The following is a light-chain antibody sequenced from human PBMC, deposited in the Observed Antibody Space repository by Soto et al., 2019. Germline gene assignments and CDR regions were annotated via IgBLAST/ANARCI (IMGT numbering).Light chain of an antibody. CDR1: QSVSSSY. CDR3: QQYDSSPIT. Sequence: IVLTQSPGTLSLSQGERATLSCRTSQSVSSSYLAWYQQKPGQAPSLLIYGASRRATGIPDRFSGSGSGTDFTLTISRLEPEDFAVYYCQQYDSSPITFGQGTRLEIK. CDR2: GAS. J-gene: IGKJ5*01. V-gene: IGKV3-20*01.